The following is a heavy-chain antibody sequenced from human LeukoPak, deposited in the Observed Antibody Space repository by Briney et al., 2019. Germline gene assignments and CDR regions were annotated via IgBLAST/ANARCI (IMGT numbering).Heavy chain of an antibody. D-gene: IGHD3-16*02. J-gene: IGHJ4*02. CDR2: INPNSGGT. CDR1: GYTFTGYY. Sequence: ASVKVSCKASGYTFTGYYMHWVRQAPGQGLEWMGWINPNSGGTNYAQKFQGRVTMTRDTSISTAYMELSRLRSDDTAVYYYARDSGYDYVWGSYRYPYYFDYWGQGTLVTVSS. CDR3: ARDSGYDYVWGSYRYPYYFDY. V-gene: IGHV1-2*02.